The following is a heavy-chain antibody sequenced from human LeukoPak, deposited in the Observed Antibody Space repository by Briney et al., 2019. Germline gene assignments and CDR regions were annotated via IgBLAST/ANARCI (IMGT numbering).Heavy chain of an antibody. CDR3: ATRDGSGSSGMDV. D-gene: IGHD3-10*01. CDR1: GFTFSSYS. V-gene: IGHV3-21*01. Sequence: GGSLRLSCAASGFTFSSYSMNWVRQAPGKGLEWVSSISSSSSYKYYADSVKGRFTISRDNAKNSLYLQMNSLRAEDTAVYYCATRDGSGSSGMDVWGQGTTVTVSS. CDR2: ISSSSSYK. J-gene: IGHJ6*02.